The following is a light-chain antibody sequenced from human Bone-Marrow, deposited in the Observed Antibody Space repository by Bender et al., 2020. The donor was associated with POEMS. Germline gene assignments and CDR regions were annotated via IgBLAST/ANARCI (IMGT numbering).Light chain of an antibody. CDR3: AAWDHNLGGFV. J-gene: IGLJ3*02. Sequence: QSVLTQPPSASGTLGQRVTISCSGGTSNVGSDIVNWYQQVSGTAPKLLIHSDDQRPSWTPDRFSGSKSGTATTLAITGLQSEDEADYYCAAWDHNLGGFVIGGGTKLTVL. V-gene: IGLV1-44*01. CDR2: SDD. CDR1: TSNVGSDI.